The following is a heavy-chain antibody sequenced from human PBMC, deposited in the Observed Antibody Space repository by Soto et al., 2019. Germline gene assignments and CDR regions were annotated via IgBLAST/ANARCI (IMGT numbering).Heavy chain of an antibody. CDR1: GYTFTSYG. J-gene: IGHJ2*01. CDR2: ISAYNGNT. Sequence: QVQLVQSGAEVKKPGASVKVSCKASGYTFTSYGISWVRQAPGQGLEWMGWISAYNGNTNYAQKLQGRVTMTTDTSTSTAYMELRSLSSDDTAVYYCARDRVTSFGVVNLWYFDLWGRGTLVTVSS. V-gene: IGHV1-18*01. CDR3: ARDRVTSFGVVNLWYFDL. D-gene: IGHD3-3*01.